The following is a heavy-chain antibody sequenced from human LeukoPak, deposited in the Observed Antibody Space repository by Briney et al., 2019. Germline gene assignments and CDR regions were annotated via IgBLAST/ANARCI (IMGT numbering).Heavy chain of an antibody. D-gene: IGHD3-22*01. CDR1: GFTFSSYA. CDR2: ISPTSAYI. V-gene: IGHV3-21*01. J-gene: IGHJ3*01. Sequence: GSLRLSCAASGFTFSSYAMNWVRQAPGKGLDWVSSISPTSAYIYYQDSVKGRFTISRDDAKNSLYLEMDSLRAEDTAVYYCARTIYYYESTSYFSDAFDVWGQGTMVAVSS. CDR3: ARTIYYYESTSYFSDAFDV.